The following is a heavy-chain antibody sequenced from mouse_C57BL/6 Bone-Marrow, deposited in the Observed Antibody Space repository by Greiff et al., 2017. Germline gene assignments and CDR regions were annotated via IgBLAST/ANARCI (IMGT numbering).Heavy chain of an antibody. CDR3: AREGGVRGGFAY. Sequence: QVQLQQPGAELVRPGSSVKLSCKASGYTFTSYWMDWVKQRPGQGLEWIGNIYPSDSETHYNQKFKDKATLTVDKSSSTAYMQLSSLTSEDSAVYYCAREGGVRGGFAYWGQGTLVTVSA. CDR2: IYPSDSET. D-gene: IGHD2-14*01. V-gene: IGHV1-61*01. CDR1: GYTFTSYW. J-gene: IGHJ3*01.